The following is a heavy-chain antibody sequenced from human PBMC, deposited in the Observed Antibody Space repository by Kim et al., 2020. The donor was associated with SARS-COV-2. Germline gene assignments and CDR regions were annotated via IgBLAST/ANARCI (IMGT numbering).Heavy chain of an antibody. CDR2: IWYDGSNK. V-gene: IGHV3-33*01. CDR3: ARDAVIGRRYYGMDV. CDR1: GFTFSSYG. D-gene: IGHD3-16*02. J-gene: IGHJ6*02. Sequence: GGSLRLSCAASGFTFSSYGMHWVRQAPGKGLEWVAVIWYDGSNKYYADSVKGRFTISRDNSKNTLYLQMNSLRAEDTAVYYCARDAVIGRRYYGMDVWGQGTTVTVSS.